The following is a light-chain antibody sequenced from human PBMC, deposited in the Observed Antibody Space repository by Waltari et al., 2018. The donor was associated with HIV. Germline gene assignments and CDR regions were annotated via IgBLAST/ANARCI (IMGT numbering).Light chain of an antibody. CDR3: SSFTSSSPLYV. CDR1: GSDIGTYDY. J-gene: IGLJ1*01. CDR2: DVR. Sequence: QSALTQPASVSGSPGQSITISCSGTGSDIGTYDYVSWYQQYPGKAPQLMIYDVRHRPSGVSNRFSGSKSGNTASLTISGLQAEDGADYYCSSFTSSSPLYVFGTGTKVTVL. V-gene: IGLV2-14*01.